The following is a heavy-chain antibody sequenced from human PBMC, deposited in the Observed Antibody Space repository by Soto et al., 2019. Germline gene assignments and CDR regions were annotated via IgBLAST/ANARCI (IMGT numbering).Heavy chain of an antibody. J-gene: IGHJ4*02. D-gene: IGHD3-10*01. CDR2: MNPNSGNT. Sequence: GASVKVSCKASGYTFTSYDINWVRQATGQGLEWMGWMNPNSGNTGYAQKFQGRVTMTRNTSISTAYMELSSLRSEDTAVYYCARGVTMVRGAPPGYWGQGTLVTVSS. V-gene: IGHV1-8*01. CDR3: ARGVTMVRGAPPGY. CDR1: GYTFTSYD.